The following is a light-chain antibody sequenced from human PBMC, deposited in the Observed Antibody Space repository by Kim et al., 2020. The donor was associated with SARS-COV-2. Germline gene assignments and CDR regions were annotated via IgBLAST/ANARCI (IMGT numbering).Light chain of an antibody. CDR2: LGP. Sequence: DIVMTQSPLSLPVTPGEPASISCRSSQSLLHSNKVNFLDWYVQKPGQSPQVLISLGPNRASGVPDRFSGSGSGTDFTMKISRVEAEDVGVYYCMQTLETPYTFGQGTKLEI. J-gene: IGKJ2*01. V-gene: IGKV2-28*01. CDR3: MQTLETPYT. CDR1: QSLLHSNKVNF.